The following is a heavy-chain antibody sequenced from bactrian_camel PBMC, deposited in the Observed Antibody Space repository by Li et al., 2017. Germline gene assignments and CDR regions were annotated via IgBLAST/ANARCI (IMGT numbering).Heavy chain of an antibody. D-gene: IGHD3*01. J-gene: IGHJ4*01. CDR1: RVTDARFC. V-gene: IGHV3S1*01. CDR2: FYNGDHTT. CDR3: AKDVSASYMMGYTD. Sequence: HVQLVESGGGSVQAGGSLRLSCAASRVTDARFCMGWFRRAPGKEREAVATFYNGDHTTYYHEPVRGRFTISRNNPKNTLYLQLDSLKTEDTGMYYCAKDVSASYMMGYTDWGQETQVTVS.